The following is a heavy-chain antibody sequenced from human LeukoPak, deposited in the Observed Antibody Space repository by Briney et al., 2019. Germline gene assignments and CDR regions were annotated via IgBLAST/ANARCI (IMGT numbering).Heavy chain of an antibody. CDR3: ARSPTSWYFDY. CDR2: IRYHGSDK. D-gene: IGHD2-2*01. CDR1: GFTFSSYA. Sequence: PGGSLRLSCAASGFTFSSYAMSWVRQAPGEGLEWVAFIRYHGSDKYYADSVKGRFTISRDNSKNTLYLQMNSLRPEDTSVYYCARSPTSWYFDYWGQGTLVTVSS. J-gene: IGHJ4*02. V-gene: IGHV3-30*02.